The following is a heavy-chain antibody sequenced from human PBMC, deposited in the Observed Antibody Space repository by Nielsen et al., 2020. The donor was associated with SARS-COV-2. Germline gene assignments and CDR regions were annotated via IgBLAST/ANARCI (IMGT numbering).Heavy chain of an antibody. D-gene: IGHD3-9*01. CDR1: GGSISSGDYY. V-gene: IGHV4-30-4*01. Sequence: SETLSLTCTVSGGSISSGDYYWSWIRQPPGKGLEWIGYIYYSGSTYYNPSLKSRVTISVDTSKNQFSLKLSSVTAADTAVYYCARDHYDILTGYYVFDYWGQGTLVTVSS. CDR3: ARDHYDILTGYYVFDY. CDR2: IYYSGST. J-gene: IGHJ4*02.